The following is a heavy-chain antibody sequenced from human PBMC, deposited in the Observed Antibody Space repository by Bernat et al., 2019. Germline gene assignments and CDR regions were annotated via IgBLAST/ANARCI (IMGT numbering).Heavy chain of an antibody. CDR3: AKRRGLFSEFDY. CDR1: GFTFSSYA. V-gene: IGHV3-30-3*02. J-gene: IGHJ4*02. D-gene: IGHD1-26*01. CDR2: ISYDGSNK. Sequence: QVQLVESGGGVVQPGRSLRLSCAASGFTFSSYAMHWVRQAPGKGLEWVAVISYDGSNKYYADSVKGRFTISRDNSKNTLYLQMNSLRAEDTAVYYCAKRRGLFSEFDYWGQGTLVTVSS.